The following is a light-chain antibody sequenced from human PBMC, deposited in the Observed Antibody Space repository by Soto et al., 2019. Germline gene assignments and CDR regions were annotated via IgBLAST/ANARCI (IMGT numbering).Light chain of an antibody. J-gene: IGKJ5*01. V-gene: IGKV1-12*01. CDR2: AAS. Sequence: DIQMTQSPSSVSASVGDRVTITCRASQSISCCLAWYQQKPWTVPKPLIYAASSLQSGVPSSFSGNGAGKEFTLTITSLQPEDFRTYYCQQGDSFPITFGQGTRLEIK. CDR1: QSISCC. CDR3: QQGDSFPIT.